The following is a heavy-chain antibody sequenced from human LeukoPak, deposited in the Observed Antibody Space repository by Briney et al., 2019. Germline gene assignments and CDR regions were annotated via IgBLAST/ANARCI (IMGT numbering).Heavy chain of an antibody. CDR3: ARGRTTVLTRDLDY. V-gene: IGHV3-74*01. D-gene: IGHD4-23*01. CDR1: GFIFRSYW. Sequence: GGSLRLSCAASGFIFRSYWMHWVRQAPGKGLVWVSRINTDGSSTSYADSVKGRFTISRDNAKNTLYVQMNSLRAEDTAVYYCARGRTTVLTRDLDYWGQGILVTVSS. J-gene: IGHJ4*02. CDR2: INTDGSST.